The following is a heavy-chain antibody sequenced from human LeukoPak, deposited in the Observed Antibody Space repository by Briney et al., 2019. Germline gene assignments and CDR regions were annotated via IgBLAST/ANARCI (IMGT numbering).Heavy chain of an antibody. CDR3: ARVSGYSGTWYVDY. V-gene: IGHV3-33*08. Sequence: GGSLRLSCAASGFTFKSYGMHWVRQAPGKGLEWGAIIWYDGSNKYYADFVKGRFTTSRDNSKNTLYLQMNSLRADDTAAYYCARVSGYSGTWYVDYWGQGTLVTVSS. D-gene: IGHD6-13*01. CDR2: IWYDGSNK. J-gene: IGHJ4*02. CDR1: GFTFKSYG.